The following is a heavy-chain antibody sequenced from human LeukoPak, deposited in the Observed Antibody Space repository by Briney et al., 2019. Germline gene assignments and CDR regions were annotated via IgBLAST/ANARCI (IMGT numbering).Heavy chain of an antibody. Sequence: GGSLRLSCAASGFTVSNKYMSWVRQAPGRGLEWVSVIYSGGSTYYADSVKGRFSISRDKSKNTLYLQMNSLRAGDTAIYYCAREASGRAYSGIDYWGQGTLVTVSS. CDR2: IYSGGST. V-gene: IGHV3-66*01. D-gene: IGHD3-10*01. J-gene: IGHJ4*02. CDR3: AREASGRAYSGIDY. CDR1: GFTVSNKY.